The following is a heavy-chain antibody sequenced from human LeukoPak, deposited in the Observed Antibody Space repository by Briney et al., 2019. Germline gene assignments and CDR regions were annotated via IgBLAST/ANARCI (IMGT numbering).Heavy chain of an antibody. J-gene: IGHJ4*02. CDR2: IYPGDSVM. Sequence: GESLKISFKGSGXSFSSYCIGWVRQMPGKGLEWVGIIYPGDSVMRYSPSFQGQVTISADKSISTAYLQRSSLKASDSAMYYCARLRDGYSNFDYWGQGTLVTVSS. V-gene: IGHV5-51*01. D-gene: IGHD5-24*01. CDR1: GXSFSSYC. CDR3: ARLRDGYSNFDY.